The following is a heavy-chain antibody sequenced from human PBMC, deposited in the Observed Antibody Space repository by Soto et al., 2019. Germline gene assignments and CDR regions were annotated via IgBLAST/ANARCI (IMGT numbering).Heavy chain of an antibody. V-gene: IGHV3-30-3*01. CDR2: ISYDGSNK. J-gene: IGHJ6*02. CDR1: GFTFSSYA. D-gene: IGHD6-19*01. CDR3: ARDDSSGWYSSANYYYYGMDV. Sequence: GGSLRLSCAASGFTFSSYAMHWVRQAPGKGLEWVAVISYDGSNKYYADSVKGRFTISRDNSKNTLYLQMNSLRAEDTAVYYCARDDSSGWYSSANYYYYGMDVWGQGTTVTVSS.